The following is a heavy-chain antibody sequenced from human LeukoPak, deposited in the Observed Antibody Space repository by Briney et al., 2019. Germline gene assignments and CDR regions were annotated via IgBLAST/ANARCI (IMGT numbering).Heavy chain of an antibody. D-gene: IGHD1-26*01. Sequence: PSETLSLTCIVSGDSISSYYWSWIRQPPGKGLEWIGYIFYSGSTNYNPSLKSRVTISIDTSKNQFSLRLSSVTAADTAVFYCTRVRWELGYYYGMDVWGQGTTVTVSS. J-gene: IGHJ6*02. V-gene: IGHV4-59*01. CDR3: TRVRWELGYYYGMDV. CDR2: IFYSGST. CDR1: GDSISSYY.